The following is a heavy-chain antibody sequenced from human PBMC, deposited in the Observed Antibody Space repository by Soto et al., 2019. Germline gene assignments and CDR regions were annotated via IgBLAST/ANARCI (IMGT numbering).Heavy chain of an antibody. Sequence: EVQLVESGGVVVQPGGSLRLSCAASGFTFDDYTMHWVRQAPGKGLEWVSLISWDGGSTYSADSVKGRFTISRDNSKNSLYLQMNSLRTEDTALYYCAKDKSEQWLEYYFDYWGQGTLVTVSS. J-gene: IGHJ4*02. CDR3: AKDKSEQWLEYYFDY. CDR2: ISWDGGST. D-gene: IGHD6-19*01. CDR1: GFTFDDYT. V-gene: IGHV3-43*01.